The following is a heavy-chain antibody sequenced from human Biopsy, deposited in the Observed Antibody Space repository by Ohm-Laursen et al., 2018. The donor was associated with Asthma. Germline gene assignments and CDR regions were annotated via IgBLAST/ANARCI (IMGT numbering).Heavy chain of an antibody. Sequence: ETLSLTCTVSGGSMTPTSHYWDWIRQAPGKGLEWIGYISYGGKTSYNPSLKNRVTISRDTSKNQFSLRLTSVTAADTAVYFCARRITIFGVVQKGHGMDAWGQGTTVIVSS. D-gene: IGHD3-3*01. J-gene: IGHJ6*02. CDR1: GGSMTPTSHY. CDR2: ISYGGKT. V-gene: IGHV4-39*01. CDR3: ARRITIFGVVQKGHGMDA.